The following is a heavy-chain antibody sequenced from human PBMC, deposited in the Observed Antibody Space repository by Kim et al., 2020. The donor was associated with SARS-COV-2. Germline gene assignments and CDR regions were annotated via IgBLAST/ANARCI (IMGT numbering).Heavy chain of an antibody. D-gene: IGHD1-26*01. CDR3: ARDEYSGSYFWGQVPDY. V-gene: IGHV3-48*03. Sequence: SVKGRFTISRDDAKNSLYLQMNSLRAEDTAVYYCARDEYSGSYFWGQVPDYWGQGTLVTVSS. J-gene: IGHJ4*02.